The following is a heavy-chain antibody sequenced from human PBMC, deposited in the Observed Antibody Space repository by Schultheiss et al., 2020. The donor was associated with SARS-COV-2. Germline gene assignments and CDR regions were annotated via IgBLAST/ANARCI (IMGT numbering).Heavy chain of an antibody. CDR1: GFTFSDHY. J-gene: IGHJ6*02. D-gene: IGHD2-2*01. CDR2: ISSSCNTI. CDR3: ARDQVVVHYGMDV. V-gene: IGHV3-11*04. Sequence: GGSLRLSCAASGFTFSDHYMSWIRQAPGKGLEWLSYISSSCNTIYYADSVKGRFTISRDNAKNSLYLQMNSLRAEDTAVYYCARDQVVVHYGMDVWGQGTTVTVSS.